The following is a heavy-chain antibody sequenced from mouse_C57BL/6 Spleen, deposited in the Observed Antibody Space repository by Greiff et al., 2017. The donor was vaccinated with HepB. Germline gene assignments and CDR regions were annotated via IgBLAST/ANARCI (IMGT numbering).Heavy chain of an antibody. J-gene: IGHJ2*01. CDR2: IYPSDSET. V-gene: IGHV1-61*01. D-gene: IGHD2-3*01. Sequence: QVQLKQPGAELVRPGSSVKLSCKASGYTFTSYWMDWVKQRPGQGLEWIGNIYPSDSETHYNQKFKDKATLTVDKSSSTAYMQLSSLTSEDSAVYYCAREDGYYNYFDYWGQGTTLTVSS. CDR1: GYTFTSYW. CDR3: AREDGYYNYFDY.